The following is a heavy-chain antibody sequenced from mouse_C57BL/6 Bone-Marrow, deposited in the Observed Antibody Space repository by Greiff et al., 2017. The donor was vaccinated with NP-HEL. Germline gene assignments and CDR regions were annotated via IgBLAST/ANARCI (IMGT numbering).Heavy chain of an antibody. CDR2: ISYDGSN. Sequence: EVQLMESGPGLVKPSQSLSLTCSVTGYSITSGYYWNWIRQFPGNKLEWMGYISYDGSNNYNPSLKNRISITRDTSKNQFFLKLNSVTTEDTATYYCARDLWGSDYWGQGTTLTVSS. D-gene: IGHD6-2*01. V-gene: IGHV3-6*01. CDR1: GYSITSGYY. J-gene: IGHJ2*01. CDR3: ARDLWGSDY.